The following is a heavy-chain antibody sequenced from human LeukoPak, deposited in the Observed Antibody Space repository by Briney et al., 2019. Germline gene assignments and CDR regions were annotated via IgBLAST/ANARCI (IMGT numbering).Heavy chain of an antibody. V-gene: IGHV1-8*02. CDR3: ARVYERVYNWFDP. D-gene: IGHD3-16*01. J-gene: IGHJ5*02. CDR2: MNPNSGNT. Sequence: ASVKVSCKASGGTFSSYAISWVRQATGQGLEWMGWMNPNSGNTGYAQKFQGRVTMTRNTSISTAYMEPSSLRSEDTAVYYCARVYERVYNWFDPWGQGTLVTVSS. CDR1: GGTFSSYA.